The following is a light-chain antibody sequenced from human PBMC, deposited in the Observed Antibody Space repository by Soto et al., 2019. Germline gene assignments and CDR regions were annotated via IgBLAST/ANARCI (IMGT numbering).Light chain of an antibody. J-gene: IGKJ1*01. CDR1: QSISSW. CDR3: QHYNSYSEA. V-gene: IGKV1-5*03. Sequence: DIQMTQSPSTLSASVGDRVTITCRASQSISSWLAWYQQKPGKAPKLPIYKASTLKSGVPSRFSGSGSGTEFTLPISSLQPDDFATYYCQHYNSYSEAFGQGTKVDIK. CDR2: KAS.